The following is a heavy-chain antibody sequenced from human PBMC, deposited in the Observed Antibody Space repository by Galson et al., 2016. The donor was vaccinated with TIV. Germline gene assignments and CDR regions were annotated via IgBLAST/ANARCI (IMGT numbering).Heavy chain of an antibody. CDR1: GFIFSNAW. D-gene: IGHD2-15*01. Sequence: SLRLSCAASGFIFSNAWMSWVRQAPGKGLEWVGRIKSNFDGGTTEYAEPGKGTFTISRHDSKNTLFLQMNRLKTEDTAVYYCTTELGYCSGGYCYYFDYWGQGTLVTVSS. CDR3: TTELGYCSGGYCYYFDY. V-gene: IGHV3-15*01. CDR2: IKSNFDGGTT. J-gene: IGHJ4*02.